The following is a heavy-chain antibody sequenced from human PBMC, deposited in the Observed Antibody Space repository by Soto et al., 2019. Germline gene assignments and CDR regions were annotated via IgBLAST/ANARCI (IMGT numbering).Heavy chain of an antibody. D-gene: IGHD6-19*01. V-gene: IGHV4-59*01. CDR2: IYYSGST. CDR1: GGSISSYY. J-gene: IGHJ6*02. Sequence: SSETLSLTCTVSGGSISSYYWSWIRQPPGKGLEWIGYIYYSGSTNYNPSLKSRVTISVDTSKNQFSLKLSSVTAADTAVYYCARDGIAVAGQPTDYYYGMDVWGQGTTVTVSS. CDR3: ARDGIAVAGQPTDYYYGMDV.